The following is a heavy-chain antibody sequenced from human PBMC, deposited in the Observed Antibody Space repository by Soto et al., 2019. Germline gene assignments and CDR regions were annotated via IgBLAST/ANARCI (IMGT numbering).Heavy chain of an antibody. Sequence: SETLSLTCAVYGGSFSGYYWSWIRQPPGKGLEWFGEINHSGSTNYNPSLKSRVTISVDTSKNQFSLKLSSVTAADTAVYYCARSSGSKWFGELLYYYYYLDVWGKGTSVTVSS. J-gene: IGHJ6*03. V-gene: IGHV4-34*01. D-gene: IGHD3-10*01. CDR2: INHSGST. CDR3: ARSSGSKWFGELLYYYYYLDV. CDR1: GGSFSGYY.